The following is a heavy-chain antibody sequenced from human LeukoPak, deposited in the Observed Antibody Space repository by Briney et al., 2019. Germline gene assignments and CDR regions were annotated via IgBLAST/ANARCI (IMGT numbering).Heavy chain of an antibody. D-gene: IGHD2-15*01. CDR2: ITGGGGTT. CDR1: GFTFSSYA. CDR3: AKRSYCSGERCVAGNWSDP. V-gene: IGHV3-23*01. J-gene: IGHJ5*02. Sequence: LPGGSLRLSCAASGFTFSSYAMSWVRQAPGKGLEWVSSITGGGGTTFYADSVKGRFTISRDNSENALFLQMDSLRAEDTAIYYCAKRSYCSGERCVAGNWSDPWGQGTQVTVSS.